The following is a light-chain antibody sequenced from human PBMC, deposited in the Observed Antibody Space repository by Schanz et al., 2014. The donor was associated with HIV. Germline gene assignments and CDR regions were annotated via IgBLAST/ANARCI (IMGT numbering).Light chain of an antibody. CDR1: GSNIGYNY. CDR3: GTVDKISSVRV. J-gene: IGLJ1*01. V-gene: IGLV1-51*01. CDR2: DNN. Sequence: QSVLTQPPSVSAAPGQKVTISCSGSGSNIGYNYVSWYQQFPGTAPKRLIYDNNKRPSGIPERFSGSKSGTSATLGITGLQTGDEADYYCGTVDKISSVRVFGTGTKLTVL.